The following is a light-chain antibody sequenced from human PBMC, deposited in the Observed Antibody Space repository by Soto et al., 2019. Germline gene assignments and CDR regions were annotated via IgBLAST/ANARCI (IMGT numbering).Light chain of an antibody. CDR1: SSDVGSYNL. J-gene: IGLJ1*01. CDR3: CSYAGSYV. Sequence: QSVLTQPASVSGSPGQSIPISCTGTSSDVGSYNLVSWYQQHPGKAPKLMIYEGSKRPSGVSNRFSGSKSGNTASLTFSGLQAEDEADYYCCSYAGSYVFGTGTKVTVL. CDR2: EGS. V-gene: IGLV2-23*01.